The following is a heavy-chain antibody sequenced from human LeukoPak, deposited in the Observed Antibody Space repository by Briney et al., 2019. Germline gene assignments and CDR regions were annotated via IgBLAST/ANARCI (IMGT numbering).Heavy chain of an antibody. Sequence: GGSLRLSCAASGFTFDDYGMSWVRQAPGKGLEWVSGINWNGGSTGYADSVKGRFTISRDNAKNSLYLQMNSLRAEDTALYYCARLDFWSGYYTGHYYYMDVWGKGTTVTVSS. CDR1: GFTFDDYG. CDR2: INWNGGST. CDR3: ARLDFWSGYYTGHYYYMDV. J-gene: IGHJ6*03. V-gene: IGHV3-20*04. D-gene: IGHD3-3*01.